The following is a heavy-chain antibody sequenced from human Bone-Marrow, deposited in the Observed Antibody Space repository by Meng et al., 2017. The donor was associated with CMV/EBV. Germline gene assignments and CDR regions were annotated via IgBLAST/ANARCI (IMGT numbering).Heavy chain of an antibody. D-gene: IGHD6-13*01. CDR1: GCTCSGSH. CDR2: VRNKGDNYAT. J-gene: IGHJ4*02. Sequence: GAASGCTCSGSHLHWVRQASGEGMEWIGHVRNKGDNYATAYAASVRGRFTISRDDSQNTAYLQMNSLKVEDTAVYFCSRQTLSTHDYWGQGTLVTVSS. CDR3: SRQTLSTHDY. V-gene: IGHV3-73*01.